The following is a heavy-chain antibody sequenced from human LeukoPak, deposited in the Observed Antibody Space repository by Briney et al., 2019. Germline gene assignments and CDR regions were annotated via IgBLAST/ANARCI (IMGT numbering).Heavy chain of an antibody. CDR1: GGSISSSSYY. V-gene: IGHV4-39*07. CDR2: IYYSGST. D-gene: IGHD3-16*02. CDR3: ASPIPNTFGGVIVPHDAFDI. J-gene: IGHJ3*02. Sequence: SETLSLTCTVSGGSISSSSYYWGWIRQPPGKGLEWIGSIYYSGSTYYNPSLKSRVTISVDTSKNQFSLKLSSVTAADTAVYYCASPIPNTFGGVIVPHDAFDIWGQGTMVTVSS.